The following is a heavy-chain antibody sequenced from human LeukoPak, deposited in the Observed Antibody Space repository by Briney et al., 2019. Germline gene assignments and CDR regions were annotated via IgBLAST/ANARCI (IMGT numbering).Heavy chain of an antibody. CDR1: GYTFTCYY. CDR3: ARVAYSSGWYVSQWFDP. V-gene: IGHV1-2*02. Sequence: GSVKFSCKASGYTFTCYYMHWVRPAPGQGLEWMGWINPNSGGTNYAQKFQGRVTMTRDTSISTAYMELSRLRSDDTAVYYCARVAYSSGWYVSQWFDPWGQGTLLTVSS. CDR2: INPNSGGT. J-gene: IGHJ5*02. D-gene: IGHD6-19*01.